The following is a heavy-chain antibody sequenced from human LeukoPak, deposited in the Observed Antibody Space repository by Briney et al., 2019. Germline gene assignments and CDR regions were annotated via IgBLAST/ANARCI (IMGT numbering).Heavy chain of an antibody. D-gene: IGHD6-13*01. CDR2: ISYDGSNK. Sequence: GRSLRLSCAASGFTFSSYAMHWVRQAPGKGLEWVAVISYDGSNKYYADSVKGRFTISRDNSKNTLYLQMNSLRAEDTAVYYCAGDGVQQLVHGHYYYYYGMDVWGQGTTVTVSS. J-gene: IGHJ6*02. CDR3: AGDGVQQLVHGHYYYYYGMDV. CDR1: GFTFSSYA. V-gene: IGHV3-30-3*01.